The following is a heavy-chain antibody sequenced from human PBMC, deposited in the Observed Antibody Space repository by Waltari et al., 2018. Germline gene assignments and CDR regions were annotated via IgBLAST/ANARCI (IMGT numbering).Heavy chain of an antibody. Sequence: EVHLVQSGAEANEPGEPLKISCTASGCSFHDDWIGGVRQMPGKGLEWMGIISPGDSKTMYSPSFRGQVTISADKSITTAYLQWNSLKASDTAVYYCGRPPILTNGYYYFDSWGQGALVTVSS. V-gene: IGHV5-51*01. CDR3: GRPPILTNGYYYFDS. J-gene: IGHJ4*02. CDR2: ISPGDSKT. D-gene: IGHD3-22*01. CDR1: GCSFHDDW.